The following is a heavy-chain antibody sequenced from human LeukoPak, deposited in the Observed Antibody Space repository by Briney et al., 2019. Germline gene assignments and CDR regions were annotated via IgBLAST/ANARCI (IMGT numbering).Heavy chain of an antibody. Sequence: GGSLRLSCEASGFSFDDFDMHWVRHAPGKGLEWVSRIGWNGRSIHYADSVKGRFTISRDNAKKSLYLQMNSLRVEDTALYYCAKDSDYFGSGSYYNFWDVWGQGTMVIVSS. CDR1: GFSFDDFD. D-gene: IGHD3-10*01. CDR3: AKDSDYFGSGSYYNFWDV. V-gene: IGHV3-9*01. CDR2: IGWNGRSI. J-gene: IGHJ6*02.